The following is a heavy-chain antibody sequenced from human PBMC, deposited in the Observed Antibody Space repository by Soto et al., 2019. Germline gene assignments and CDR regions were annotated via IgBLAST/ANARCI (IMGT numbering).Heavy chain of an antibody. V-gene: IGHV4-59*08. Sequence: SETLSLTCTVSGGSTSSYYWSWIRQPPGKGLEWIGYIYYSGSTNYNPSLKSRVTISVDTSKNQFALKLSSVTAADTAVYYCARHASYYDFWSGTQVGFDPWGQGTLVTVSS. J-gene: IGHJ5*02. D-gene: IGHD3-3*01. CDR3: ARHASYYDFWSGTQVGFDP. CDR2: IYYSGST. CDR1: GGSTSSYY.